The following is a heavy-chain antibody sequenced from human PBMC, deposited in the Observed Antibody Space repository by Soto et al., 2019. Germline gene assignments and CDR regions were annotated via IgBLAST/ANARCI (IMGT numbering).Heavy chain of an antibody. V-gene: IGHV4-4*07. Sequence: QVQLQESGPGLVKPSETLSLTCTVSGGSISSYYWSWIRQPAGKGLEWIGRINTSGSTNYNPSLKSRVTMSVDTSKNQFSLKLSSVTAADTAVYYCARGGDSSSWSYYFDYWGQGTLVTVSS. CDR3: ARGGDSSSWSYYFDY. J-gene: IGHJ4*02. CDR2: INTSGST. CDR1: GGSISSYY. D-gene: IGHD6-13*01.